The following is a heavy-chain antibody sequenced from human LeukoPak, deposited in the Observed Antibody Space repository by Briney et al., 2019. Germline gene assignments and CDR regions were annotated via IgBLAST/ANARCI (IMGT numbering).Heavy chain of an antibody. Sequence: GGSLRLSCAASGFTFSSYGMHRVRQAPGKGLEWVAATWYDGSNKYYADSVKGRFAISRDNSKNTLYLQMNSLRAEDTAVYFCARGGHCSTTSCSNYDGMDVWGQGTTLTVSS. CDR1: GFTFSSYG. CDR2: TWYDGSNK. V-gene: IGHV3-33*01. J-gene: IGHJ6*02. CDR3: ARGGHCSTTSCSNYDGMDV. D-gene: IGHD2-2*01.